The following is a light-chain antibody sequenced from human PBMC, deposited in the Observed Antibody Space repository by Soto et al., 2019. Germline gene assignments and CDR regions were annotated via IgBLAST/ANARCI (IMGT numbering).Light chain of an antibody. CDR3: AAWDDRLSALV. CDR1: SSNIGSNY. J-gene: IGLJ2*01. CDR2: RNN. Sequence: QSVLTQPPSASGTPGQRVTISCSGSSSNIGSNYVYWYHQLPGTAPKLVIYRNNQRPSGVPDRISGSKSGTSASLAISGLRSEDEADYYCAAWDDRLSALVLGRGTKLTVL. V-gene: IGLV1-47*01.